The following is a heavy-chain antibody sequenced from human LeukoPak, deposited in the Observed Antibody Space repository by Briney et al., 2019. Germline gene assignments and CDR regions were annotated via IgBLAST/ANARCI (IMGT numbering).Heavy chain of an antibody. CDR2: IYHSGST. D-gene: IGHD5-12*01. CDR1: GGSISSGGYY. V-gene: IGHV4-30-2*01. CDR3: AREYSGYDRELDY. Sequence: PSQTLSLTCTVSGGSISSGGYYWSWIRQPPGKGLEWIGYIYHSGSTYYNPSLKSRVTISVDRSKNQFSLKLSSVTAADTAVYYCAREYSGYDRELDYWGQGTLVTVSS. J-gene: IGHJ4*02.